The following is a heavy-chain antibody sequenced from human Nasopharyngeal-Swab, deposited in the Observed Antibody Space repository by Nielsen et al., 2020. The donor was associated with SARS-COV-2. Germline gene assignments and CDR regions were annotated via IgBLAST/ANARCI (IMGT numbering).Heavy chain of an antibody. D-gene: IGHD6-19*01. CDR1: GFTFSTYG. V-gene: IGHV3-23*01. CDR3: AKGGGWLYYFDF. CDR2: ISGSGATT. J-gene: IGHJ4*02. Sequence: GESLKISCAASGFTFSTYGMNWVRRAPGKGLEWVSSISGSGATTYYADSVKGRVTISRDNSKNTLYLQVSSLRAEDTAMYYCAKGGGWLYYFDFWGQGTLVNVSS.